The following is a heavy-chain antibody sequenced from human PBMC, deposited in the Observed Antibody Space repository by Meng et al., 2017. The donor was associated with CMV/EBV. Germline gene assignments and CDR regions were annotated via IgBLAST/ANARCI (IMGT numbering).Heavy chain of an antibody. Sequence: SETLSLTCAVYGGSFSGYYWSWFRQPPGKGLEWFGEINHSGSTNYNPSLQSRVTISVDTSKNQFSLKLGSVTAADTAVYYCARAPIYCSSTSCYGEGGMDVWGQGTTVTVSS. D-gene: IGHD2-2*01. J-gene: IGHJ6*02. CDR2: INHSGST. V-gene: IGHV4-34*01. CDR1: GGSFSGYY. CDR3: ARAPIYCSSTSCYGEGGMDV.